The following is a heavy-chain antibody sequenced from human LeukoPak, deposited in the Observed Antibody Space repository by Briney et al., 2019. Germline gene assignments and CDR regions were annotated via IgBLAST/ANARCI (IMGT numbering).Heavy chain of an antibody. Sequence: PGGSLRLSCAASGFSVSNNYMSWVRQAPGKGLEWVSVIYSDGSTYYADSVKGRFTISRDNSKNTLYLQMNSLRAENTAVYYCARGGSRYFHNWGQGTLVTVSP. V-gene: IGHV3-66*01. D-gene: IGHD3-10*01. CDR1: GFSVSNNY. CDR3: ARGGSRYFHN. J-gene: IGHJ4*02. CDR2: IYSDGST.